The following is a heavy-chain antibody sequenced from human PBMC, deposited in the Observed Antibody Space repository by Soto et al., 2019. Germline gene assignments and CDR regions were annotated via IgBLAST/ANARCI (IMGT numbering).Heavy chain of an antibody. CDR3: ARMPGETHIINWIDP. Sequence: SETLSLTCTVFGGSVSNGNYYWSWIRQPPGKGLEWIGYIYYSGSTNYNPSLKSRVSISLDTSKNQFSLRLTSVTAADTAVYYCARMPGETHIINWIDPWGQGTQVTLSS. CDR2: IYYSGST. CDR1: GGSVSNGNYY. J-gene: IGHJ5*02. D-gene: IGHD3-16*01. V-gene: IGHV4-61*01.